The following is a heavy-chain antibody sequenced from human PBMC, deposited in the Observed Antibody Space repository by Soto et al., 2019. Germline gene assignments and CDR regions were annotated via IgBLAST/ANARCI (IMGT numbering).Heavy chain of an antibody. Sequence: QVQLVQSGAEVKKPGASVKVSCKASGYTFTGNYIHWVRQAPGQGLEWMGWINPNSGGRNYAQKFKGWVIMTRDTSIRAVYVELSRLTSYATAVYYWARDRWSLDSSSSGWYCDLWGRCTLVTVSS. J-gene: IGHJ2*01. V-gene: IGHV1-2*04. CDR1: GYTFTGNY. CDR2: INPNSGGR. D-gene: IGHD6-6*01. CDR3: ARDRWSLDSSSSGWYCDL.